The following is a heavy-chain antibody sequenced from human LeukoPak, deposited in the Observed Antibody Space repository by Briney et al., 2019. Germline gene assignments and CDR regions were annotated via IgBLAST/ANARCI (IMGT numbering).Heavy chain of an antibody. J-gene: IGHJ4*02. CDR1: GYSFTSYW. V-gene: IGHV5-51*01. D-gene: IGHD5-18*01. CDR3: ARARGIQLWPFDY. Sequence: RGESLKISCKGSGYSFTSYWIGWVRQLPGKGLEWMGIIYPGDSDTRYSPSFQGQVTISADKSISTAYLQWSSLKASDTAMYYCARARGIQLWPFDYWGQGTLVTVSS. CDR2: IYPGDSDT.